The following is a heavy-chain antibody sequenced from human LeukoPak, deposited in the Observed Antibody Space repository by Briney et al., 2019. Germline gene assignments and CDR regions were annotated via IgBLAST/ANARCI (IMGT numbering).Heavy chain of an antibody. J-gene: IGHJ5*02. Sequence: GASVKVSCKASGYTFTSYYMHWVRQAPGQGLEWMGIINPSGGSTSYAQKFQGRVTMTRDTSTSTVYMELSSLRSEDTAVYYCARGGAVVVVPAAHPSNWFDPWGQGTLVTVSS. V-gene: IGHV1-46*01. D-gene: IGHD2-2*01. CDR1: GYTFTSYY. CDR3: ARGGAVVVVPAAHPSNWFDP. CDR2: INPSGGST.